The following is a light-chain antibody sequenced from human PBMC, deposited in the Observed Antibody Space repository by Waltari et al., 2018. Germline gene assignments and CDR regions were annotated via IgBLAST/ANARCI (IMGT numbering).Light chain of an antibody. CDR3: QQSYSNDPYT. V-gene: IGKV1-39*01. CDR2: DSS. CDR1: QAVGPD. Sequence: IQVTQSPSFLSASVGDRVTITCRARQAVGPDVNWYHQQPGKAPRRLIYDSSNRLPWVPSRFSGSGSGTYFTLIIASLQPEDLGFYHCQQSYSNDPYTFGQGTKVEI. J-gene: IGKJ2*01.